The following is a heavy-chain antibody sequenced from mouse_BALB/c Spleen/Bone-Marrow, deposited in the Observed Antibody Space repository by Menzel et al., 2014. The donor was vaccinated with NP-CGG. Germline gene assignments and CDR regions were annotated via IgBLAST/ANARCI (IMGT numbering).Heavy chain of an antibody. Sequence: EVMLVESGGGLVKPGGSLKLSCAASGFTFSDYYMYWVRPTPEKRLEWVATISDGGSYTYYPDSVKGRFTISRDNAKNNLYLKMSSLKSEDTAMYYCARGSSYFDYWGQGTTLTVSS. V-gene: IGHV5-4*02. CDR2: ISDGGSYT. D-gene: IGHD1-1*01. CDR3: ARGSSYFDY. J-gene: IGHJ2*01. CDR1: GFTFSDYY.